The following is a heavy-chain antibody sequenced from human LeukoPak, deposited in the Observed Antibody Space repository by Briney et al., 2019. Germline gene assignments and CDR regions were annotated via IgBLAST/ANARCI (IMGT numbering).Heavy chain of an antibody. CDR3: ASSGYSYGFGYYYYYGMDV. J-gene: IGHJ6*02. CDR2: IYYSGST. V-gene: IGHV4-59*01. D-gene: IGHD5-18*01. CDR1: XXXXXSXY. Sequence: SETLSLTCXVXXXXXXSXYWSWIRQPPGKGLEWIGYIYYSGSTNYNPSLKSRVTISVDTSKNQFSLKLSSVTAADTAVYYCASSGYSYGFGYYYYYGMDVWGQGTTVTVSS.